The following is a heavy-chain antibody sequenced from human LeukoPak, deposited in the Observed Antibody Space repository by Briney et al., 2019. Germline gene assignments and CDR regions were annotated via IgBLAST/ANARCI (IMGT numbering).Heavy chain of an antibody. Sequence: RGSLRLSCAASGFTFSSYWMTWVRQAPGKGLEWVANIKQDGSEKYHVDSVKGRFTVSRDNAKNSLYLQVNSLRAEDTAVYYCARDRRCSGGSCYYFDYWGQGTLVTVSS. CDR2: IKQDGSEK. CDR3: ARDRRCSGGSCYYFDY. J-gene: IGHJ4*02. CDR1: GFTFSSYW. V-gene: IGHV3-7*04. D-gene: IGHD2-15*01.